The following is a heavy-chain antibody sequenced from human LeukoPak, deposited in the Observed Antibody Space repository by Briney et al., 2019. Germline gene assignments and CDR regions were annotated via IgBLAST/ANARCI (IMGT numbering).Heavy chain of an antibody. J-gene: IGHJ6*03. D-gene: IGHD6-13*01. CDR1: GFTFSSYG. CDR2: ISYDGSNK. CDR3: AKASSSWYGYYYYYMDV. V-gene: IGHV3-30*18. Sequence: GGSLRLSCAASGFTFSSYGMHWVRQAPGKGLEWVAVISYDGSNKYYADSVKGRFTISRDNSKNTLYLQMNSLRAEDTAVYYCAKASSSWYGYYYYYMDVWGKGTTVTVSS.